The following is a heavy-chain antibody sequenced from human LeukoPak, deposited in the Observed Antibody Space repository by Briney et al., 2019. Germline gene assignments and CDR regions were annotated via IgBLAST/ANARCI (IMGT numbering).Heavy chain of an antibody. CDR1: GGTFSSYA. V-gene: IGHV1-69*04. D-gene: IGHD2-15*01. Sequence: SVKVSCKASGGTFSSYAISWVRQAPGQGLEWMGRIIPILGIADYAQKFQGRVTITADKSTSTAYMELSSLRSEDTAVYYCASRGYCSGGSCYSAPTWGQGTLVTVSS. J-gene: IGHJ4*02. CDR2: IIPILGIA. CDR3: ASRGYCSGGSCYSAPT.